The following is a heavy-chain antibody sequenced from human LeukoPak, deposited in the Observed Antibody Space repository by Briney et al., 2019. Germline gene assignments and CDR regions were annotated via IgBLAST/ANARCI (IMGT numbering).Heavy chain of an antibody. D-gene: IGHD5-18*01. CDR3: ARGGESSYGLVRYFDY. J-gene: IGHJ4*02. CDR2: IIGSSNYI. V-gene: IGHV3-21*01. CDR1: GFTFISYS. Sequence: GGSLRLSCAASGFTFISYSMNWVRQAPGEGLGWVSSIIGSSNYIYYAASLKGRFTISRDNAKNSLYLQMNSLRAEDTAVYYCARGGESSYGLVRYFDYWGQGTLVTVSS.